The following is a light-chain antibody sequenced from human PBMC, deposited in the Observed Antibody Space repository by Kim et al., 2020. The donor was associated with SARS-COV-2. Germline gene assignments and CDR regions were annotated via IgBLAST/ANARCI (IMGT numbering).Light chain of an antibody. CDR3: QQYKSYCT. Sequence: DIQMTQSPSTLSASVGDRVTITCRASQSISSWLAWYQQKPGKAPKLLIYDASSLESGVPSRFSGSGSGTGFTLTISSLQPDDFATYYCQQYKSYCTFGGGTKVEIK. CDR2: DAS. CDR1: QSISSW. V-gene: IGKV1-5*01. J-gene: IGKJ4*01.